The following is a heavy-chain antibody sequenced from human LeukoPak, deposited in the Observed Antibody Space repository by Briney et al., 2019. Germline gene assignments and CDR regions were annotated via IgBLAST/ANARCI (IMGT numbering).Heavy chain of an antibody. CDR1: GGSFSGYY. CDR3: ARRGYTYGWGWFDP. Sequence: PSETLSLTCAVYGGSFSGYYWNWIRQPPGKGLEWIGEINHSGTTYYNPSLKSRVTISVDTSKNQFSLKVNSVTAADTAVYYCARRGYTYGWGWFDPWGQGTLVTVSS. V-gene: IGHV4-34*01. D-gene: IGHD5-18*01. J-gene: IGHJ5*02. CDR2: INHSGTT.